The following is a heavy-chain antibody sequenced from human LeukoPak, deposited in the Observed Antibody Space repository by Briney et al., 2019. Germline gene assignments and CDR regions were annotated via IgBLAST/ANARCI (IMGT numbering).Heavy chain of an antibody. CDR1: GGSFSGYY. CDR2: INHSGST. CDR3: ARTQWLVRNWFDP. Sequence: PSETLSLSCAVYGGSFSGYYWSWIRQPRGKGLEWIGEINHSGSTNYNPSLKSRVTISVDTSKNQFSLKLSSVTAADTAVYYCARTQWLVRNWFDPWGQGTLVTVSS. V-gene: IGHV4-34*01. J-gene: IGHJ5*02. D-gene: IGHD6-19*01.